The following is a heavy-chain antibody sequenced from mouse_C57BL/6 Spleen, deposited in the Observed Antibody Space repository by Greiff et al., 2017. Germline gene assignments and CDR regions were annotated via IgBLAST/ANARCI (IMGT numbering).Heavy chain of an antibody. CDR1: GYTFTSYW. CDR3: GRGHYSNYWYFDV. V-gene: IGHV1-69*01. D-gene: IGHD2-5*01. CDR2: IDPSDSYT. J-gene: IGHJ1*03. Sequence: QVQLQQPGAELVMPGASVKLSCKASGYTFTSYWMHWVKQRPGQGLEWIGEIDPSDSYTNYNQKFKGKSTLTVDKSSSTAYMQLSSLTSEDSAVYYGGRGHYSNYWYFDVWGTGTTVTVSS.